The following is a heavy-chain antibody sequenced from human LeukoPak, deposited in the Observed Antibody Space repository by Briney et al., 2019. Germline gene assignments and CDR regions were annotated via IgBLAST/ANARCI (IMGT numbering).Heavy chain of an antibody. J-gene: IGHJ4*02. D-gene: IGHD3-16*02. CDR3: ASRRGFGYDYVWGSYRQHQFDY. CDR2: INHSGST. CDR1: GGSFSGYY. Sequence: PSETLSLTCAVYGGSFSGYYWSWIRQPPGKGLEWIGEINHSGSTNYNPSLKSRVTISVDTSKNQFSLKLSSVTAADTAVYYCASRRGFGYDYVWGSYRQHQFDYWGQGTLVTVSS. V-gene: IGHV4-34*01.